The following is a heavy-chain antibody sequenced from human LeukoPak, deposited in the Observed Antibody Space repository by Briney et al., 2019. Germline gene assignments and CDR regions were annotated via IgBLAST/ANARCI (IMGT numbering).Heavy chain of an antibody. J-gene: IGHJ4*02. CDR3: ARVSSRVFDY. CDR2: TYYRSKWYN. CDR1: GDSVSNNNVA. V-gene: IGHV6-1*01. D-gene: IGHD3-10*01. Sequence: SQTLSLTCAISGDSVSNNNVAWNWIRQSPSRGLEWLGRTYYRSKWYNDYAISVKNRITINPDTSMNQFSLQLNSVTPDDTAVYYCARVSSRVFDYWGQGTLVTVSS.